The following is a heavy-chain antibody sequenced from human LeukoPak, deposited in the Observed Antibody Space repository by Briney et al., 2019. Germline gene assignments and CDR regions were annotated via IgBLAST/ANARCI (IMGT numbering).Heavy chain of an antibody. Sequence: SETLSLTCAVSGESFSGDYWSWFRQPPGKGLEWIGEINHSGSTNYNPSLTSRATISVDASKNQFYLRMTSVIAADTAIYYCAKGRWEVPDYWGQGTLVFVSS. J-gene: IGHJ4*02. D-gene: IGHD1-26*01. V-gene: IGHV4-34*01. CDR3: AKGRWEVPDY. CDR2: INHSGST. CDR1: GESFSGDY.